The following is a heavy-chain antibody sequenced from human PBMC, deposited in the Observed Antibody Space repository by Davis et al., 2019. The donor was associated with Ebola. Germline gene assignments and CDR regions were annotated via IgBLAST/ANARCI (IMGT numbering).Heavy chain of an antibody. CDR3: AREELGYCSSTSCYNRGDYNWFDP. D-gene: IGHD2-2*02. V-gene: IGHV3-73*01. Sequence: GESLKISCAASGFTFSGSAMHWVRQASGKGLEWVGRIRSKANSYATAYAASVKGRFTISRDNSKNTLYLQMNSLRAEDTAVYYCAREELGYCSSTSCYNRGDYNWFDPWGQGTLVTVSS. J-gene: IGHJ5*02. CDR1: GFTFSGSA. CDR2: IRSKANSYAT.